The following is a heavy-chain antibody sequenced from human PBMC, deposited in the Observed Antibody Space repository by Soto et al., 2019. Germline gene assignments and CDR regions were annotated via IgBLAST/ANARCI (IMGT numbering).Heavy chain of an antibody. CDR1: GGTFSSYA. J-gene: IGHJ6*02. D-gene: IGHD3-22*01. CDR2: IIPIVGTA. Sequence: QVQLVQSGAEVKKPGSSVKVSCKASGGTFSSYAISWVRQAPGQGLEWMGGIIPIVGTANYAQKFQGRVPNTAYKSTSTAYKELSSLRSENTSVYYCARDRYRDSSGYYRSYYYYGMDVWGQGTTVTVSS. V-gene: IGHV1-69*06. CDR3: ARDRYRDSSGYYRSYYYYGMDV.